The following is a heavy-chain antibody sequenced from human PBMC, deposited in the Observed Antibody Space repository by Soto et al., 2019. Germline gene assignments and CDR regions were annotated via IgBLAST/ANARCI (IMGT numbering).Heavy chain of an antibody. D-gene: IGHD4-17*01. CDR1: SGSITTSVL. CDR3: VSGSDYDY. J-gene: IGHJ4*02. CDR2: IAHDGHT. Sequence: VQLKESGPGLVRPWGTLSLTCDVSSGSITTSVLWTWVRQFPGKGLEWIGEIAHDGHTNYNPSLSGRVTMSVDLSNSQFSLNVASVTAADTAVYFCVSGSDYDYWGQGTLVTFS. V-gene: IGHV4-4*02.